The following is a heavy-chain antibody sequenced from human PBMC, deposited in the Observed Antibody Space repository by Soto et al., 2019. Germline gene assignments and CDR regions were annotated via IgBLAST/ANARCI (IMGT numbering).Heavy chain of an antibody. CDR3: ATIDSSGYYYAAKY. CDR2: IYYSGST. D-gene: IGHD3-22*01. Sequence: WETLSLTCTVSGGSISSYYWSWIRQPPGKGLEWIGYIYYSGSTNYNPSLKSRVTISVDTSKNQFSLKLSSVTAADTAVYYCATIDSSGYYYAAKYWGQGTLVTVSS. V-gene: IGHV4-59*08. J-gene: IGHJ4*02. CDR1: GGSISSYY.